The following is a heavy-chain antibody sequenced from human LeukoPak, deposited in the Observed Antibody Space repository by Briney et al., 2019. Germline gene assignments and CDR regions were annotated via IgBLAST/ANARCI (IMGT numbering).Heavy chain of an antibody. V-gene: IGHV4-59*01. Sequence: PSETLSLTCTVSGDSISRYYWNWIRQPPGKGLAWIGYFSYTGSTNYNPSLKSRVTISVDTSKNQFSLKLSSVTAADTAVYYCARSAEAAADYNWFDPWGQGTLVTVSS. CDR1: GDSISRYY. CDR2: FSYTGST. D-gene: IGHD6-13*01. J-gene: IGHJ5*02. CDR3: ARSAEAAADYNWFDP.